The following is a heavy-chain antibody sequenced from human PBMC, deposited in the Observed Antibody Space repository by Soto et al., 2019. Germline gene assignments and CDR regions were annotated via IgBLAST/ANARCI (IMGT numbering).Heavy chain of an antibody. Sequence: PXESLKISCKGSGYKFSTYWIDWVRQMPGKGLEWMGIIYPGDSDTRYSPSFQGQVTISADKSSSTAYLQWHSLKASDSAMYFCARRDSLSVIDYWGQGTQVTVSS. CDR3: ARRDSLSVIDY. CDR1: GYKFSTYW. D-gene: IGHD2-21*02. V-gene: IGHV5-51*01. CDR2: IYPGDSDT. J-gene: IGHJ4*02.